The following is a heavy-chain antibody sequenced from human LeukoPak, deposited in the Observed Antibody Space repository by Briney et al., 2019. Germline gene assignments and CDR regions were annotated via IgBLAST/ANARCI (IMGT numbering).Heavy chain of an antibody. CDR1: GGPISRYY. CDR3: ARGTYSGSYAPFDY. CDR2: IYYSGST. Sequence: PSETLSLTCTVSGGPISRYYWIWIRQPPGKGLEWIGYIYYSGSTNYNPSLKSRVTISVDTSKNQFSLKLSSVTAADTAVYYCARGTYSGSYAPFDYWGQGTLVTVSS. J-gene: IGHJ4*02. D-gene: IGHD1-26*01. V-gene: IGHV4-59*01.